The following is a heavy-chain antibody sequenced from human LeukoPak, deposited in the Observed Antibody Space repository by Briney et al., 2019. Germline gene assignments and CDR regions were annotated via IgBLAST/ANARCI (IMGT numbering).Heavy chain of an antibody. CDR1: GFIFSSYV. CDR2: VSGGGFDT. D-gene: IGHD2-8*02. J-gene: IGHJ4*02. Sequence: GGSLRLSCAASGFIFSSYVMSWVRRAPGKGLEWVSGVSGGGFDTYYTDSVKGRFTISRDNSKNMVYLQMNSLRAEDTAVYYCTRRAGGNLYDLDNWGQGTLVTVSS. CDR3: TRRAGGNLYDLDN. V-gene: IGHV3-23*01.